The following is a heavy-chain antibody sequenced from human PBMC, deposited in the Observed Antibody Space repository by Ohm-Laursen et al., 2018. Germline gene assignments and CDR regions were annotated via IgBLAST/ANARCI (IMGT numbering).Heavy chain of an antibody. CDR2: VNHDGNST. J-gene: IGHJ4*02. CDR3: ARGPPFYCTGGSCYSHYFHY. D-gene: IGHD2-15*01. CDR1: GFSFRTYW. Sequence: SLRLSCTAFGFSFRTYWMHWVRQAPGKGLVWVSRVNHDGNSTTYADTMKGRFTISRDNAKDMFYLQMNGLRVEDTAVYYCARGPPFYCTGGSCYSHYFHYWGQGTLVTASS. V-gene: IGHV3-74*01.